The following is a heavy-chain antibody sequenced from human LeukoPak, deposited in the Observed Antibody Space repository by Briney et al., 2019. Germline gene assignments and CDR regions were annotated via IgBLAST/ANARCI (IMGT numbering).Heavy chain of an antibody. CDR3: ASRYDYSNYIDY. Sequence: SEALSLTCTVSGGSISSSSYYWGWIRQPPGKGLEWIGTIYYSGSTYYNPSLKSRVTISVDTSKNQFSLKLSSVTAADTAVYYCASRYDYSNYIDYWGQGTLVTVSS. CDR1: GGSISSSSYY. V-gene: IGHV4-39*01. CDR2: IYYSGST. J-gene: IGHJ4*02. D-gene: IGHD4-11*01.